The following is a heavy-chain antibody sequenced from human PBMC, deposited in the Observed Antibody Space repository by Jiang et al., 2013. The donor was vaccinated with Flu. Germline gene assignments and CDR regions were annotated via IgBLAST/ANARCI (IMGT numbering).Heavy chain of an antibody. Sequence: PSLKSRVTISVDTSKNQFSLKLSSVTAADTAVYYCARGVRGLQSLYYYYYYGMDVWGKGTTVTVSS. CDR3: ARGVRGLQSLYYYYYYGMDV. J-gene: IGHJ6*04. V-gene: IGHV4-34*01. D-gene: IGHD4-11*01.